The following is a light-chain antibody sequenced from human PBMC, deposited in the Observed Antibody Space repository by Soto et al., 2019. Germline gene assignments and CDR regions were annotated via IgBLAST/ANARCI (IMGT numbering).Light chain of an antibody. J-gene: IGLJ2*01. V-gene: IGLV1-44*01. CDR3: AAWDDSLKVV. CDR1: SSNIGSNT. CDR2: RNN. Sequence: QSVLTQPPSASGTPGQRVTISCSGSSSNIGSNTVNWYQQLTGTAPKLLIYRNNQRPSGVPDRFSGSKSGTSASLAISGLQSEDEADYYCAAWDDSLKVVFGGGTKLTVL.